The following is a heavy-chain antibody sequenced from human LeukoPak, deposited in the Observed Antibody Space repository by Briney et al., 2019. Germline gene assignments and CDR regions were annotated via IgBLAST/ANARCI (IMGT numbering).Heavy chain of an antibody. CDR1: GYPFSAHF. V-gene: IGHV7-4-1*02. Sequence: SVKVSCKASGYPFSAHFLNWVRQAPGQGLEWMGNIDTTTGNPRYAQDFTGRFVFSLDTSVSTAYLQITSLKADDTAAYYCVRGTPTPGMDYWGQGTQVTVSS. J-gene: IGHJ4*02. D-gene: IGHD3-10*01. CDR3: VRGTPTPGMDY. CDR2: IDTTTGNP.